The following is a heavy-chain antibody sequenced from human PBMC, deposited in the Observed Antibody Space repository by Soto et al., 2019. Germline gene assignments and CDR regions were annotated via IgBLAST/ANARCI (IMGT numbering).Heavy chain of an antibody. CDR3: ATDLSGSYPDYFDY. D-gene: IGHD1-26*01. CDR1: GYTLTELS. J-gene: IGHJ4*02. CDR2: FDPEDGET. V-gene: IGHV1-24*01. Sequence: ASVEVSCKVSGYTLTELSMHWVRQAPGKGLEWMGGFDPEDGETIYAQKFQGRVTMTEDTSTDTAYMELSSLRSEDTAVYYCATDLSGSYPDYFDYWGQGTLVTVSS.